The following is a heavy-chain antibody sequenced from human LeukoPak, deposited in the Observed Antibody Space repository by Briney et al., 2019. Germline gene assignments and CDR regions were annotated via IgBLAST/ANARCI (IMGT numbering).Heavy chain of an antibody. D-gene: IGHD6-13*01. CDR1: GGSISSSDFY. Sequence: SETLSLTCTVSGGSISSSDFYWGWIRQPPGKGLEWIGSISYSGSTNYNPSLKSRVTVSVDTSKNQFSLKLSSVTAADTAVYYCARVPFIHSSSWYFDYWGQGTLVTVSS. CDR3: ARVPFIHSSSWYFDY. CDR2: ISYSGST. V-gene: IGHV4-39*07. J-gene: IGHJ4*02.